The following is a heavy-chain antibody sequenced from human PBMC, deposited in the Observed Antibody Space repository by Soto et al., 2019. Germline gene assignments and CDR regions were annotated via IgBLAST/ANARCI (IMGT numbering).Heavy chain of an antibody. D-gene: IGHD6-6*01. V-gene: IGHV1-69*01. CDR1: XXXFSSYA. Sequence: QVQLVQSGAEVKKPGSSVKVSCXAXXXXFSSYAISWVRQAPGQGLEWMGGIIPIFGTANYAQKFQGRVTITADESTSTAYMELSSLRSEDTAVYYCATSIAARPHYYGMDVWGQGTTVTVSS. CDR2: IIPIFGTA. CDR3: ATSIAARPHYYGMDV. J-gene: IGHJ6*02.